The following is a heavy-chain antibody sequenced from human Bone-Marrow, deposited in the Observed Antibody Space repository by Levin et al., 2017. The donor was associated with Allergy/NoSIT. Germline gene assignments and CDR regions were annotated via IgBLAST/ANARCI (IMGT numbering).Heavy chain of an antibody. CDR2: ISADSLTI. CDR3: ARVLKGGGAFDF. CDR1: GFTFNSYS. J-gene: IGHJ3*01. Sequence: GESLKISCAASGFTFNSYSLNWVRQAPGKGLESVAYISADSLTIYHADSVKGRFTISRDNAKNSLYLQMNSLRDEDTAVYYCARVLKGGGAFDFWGQGTMVTVSS. D-gene: IGHD3-10*01. V-gene: IGHV3-48*02.